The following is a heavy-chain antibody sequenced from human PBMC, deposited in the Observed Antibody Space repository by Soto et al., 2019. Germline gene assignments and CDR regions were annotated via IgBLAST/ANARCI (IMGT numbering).Heavy chain of an antibody. D-gene: IGHD3-3*01. CDR3: ASAHYDFWSGSPRPNYYYGMDV. Sequence: GGSLRLSCAASGFTFSSYGMHWVRQAPGKGLEWVAVIWYDGSNKYYADSVKGRFTISRDNSKNTLYLQMNSLRAEDTAVYYCASAHYDFWSGSPRPNYYYGMDVWGQGTTVTVSS. V-gene: IGHV3-33*01. CDR2: IWYDGSNK. J-gene: IGHJ6*02. CDR1: GFTFSSYG.